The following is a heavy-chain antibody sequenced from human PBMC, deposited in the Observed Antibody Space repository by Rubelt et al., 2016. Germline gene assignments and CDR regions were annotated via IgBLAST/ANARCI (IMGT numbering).Heavy chain of an antibody. J-gene: IGHJ4*02. V-gene: IGHV3-23*01. CDR3: AKGPRIVPAAFYFDY. Sequence: EVQLLESGGGLVQFGGSLRLSCAASGFTFSSYAMSWVRQAPGKGLEWVSAISGSAAGTYYADSVKGRFTISRDNSKNTLYLQMNSLRAEDTAVYYCAKGPRIVPAAFYFDYWGQGTLVTVSS. D-gene: IGHD2-2*01. CDR2: ISGSAAGT. CDR1: GFTFSSYA.